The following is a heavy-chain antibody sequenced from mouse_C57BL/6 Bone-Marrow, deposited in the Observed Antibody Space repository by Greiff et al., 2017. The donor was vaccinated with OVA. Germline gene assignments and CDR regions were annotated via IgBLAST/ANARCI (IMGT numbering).Heavy chain of an antibody. CDR3: ARRRAHFDY. V-gene: IGHV5-17*01. CDR1: GFTFSDYG. J-gene: IGHJ2*01. D-gene: IGHD3-3*01. CDR2: ISSGSSTI. Sequence: EVQRVESGGGLVKPGGSLKLSCAASGFTFSDYGMHWVRQAPEKGLAWVAYISSGSSTIYYADTVKGRFTISRDNAKNTLFLQMTSLRSEDTAMYYCARRRAHFDYWGQGTTLTVSS.